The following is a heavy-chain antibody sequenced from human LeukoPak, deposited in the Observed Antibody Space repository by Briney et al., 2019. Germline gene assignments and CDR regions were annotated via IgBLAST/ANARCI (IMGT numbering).Heavy chain of an antibody. CDR1: GYTFTSYG. CDR3: ARDAEGYCSSTSCYLLK. Sequence: GASVKVSCKASGYTFTSYGFSWVRQAPGQGLEWMGWISPFNGNTNYAQKLQGRVTMTSDTSTSTAYMELRSLRSDDTAVYYCARDAEGYCSSTSCYLLKWGQGTLVTVSS. CDR2: ISPFNGNT. V-gene: IGHV1-18*01. J-gene: IGHJ4*02. D-gene: IGHD2-2*01.